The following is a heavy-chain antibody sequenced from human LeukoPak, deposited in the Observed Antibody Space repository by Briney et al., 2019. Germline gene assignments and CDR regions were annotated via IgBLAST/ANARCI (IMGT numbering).Heavy chain of an antibody. CDR2: ISYDGSNK. CDR1: GFTFSSYA. V-gene: IGHV3-30*04. J-gene: IGHJ4*02. D-gene: IGHD6-19*01. CDR3: AKGRTGYSSGWYSLQFDY. Sequence: GGSLRLSCAASGFTFSSYAMHWVRQAPGKGLEWVAVISYDGSNKYYADSVKGRFTISRDNSKNTLYLQMNSLRAEDTAVYYCAKGRTGYSSGWYSLQFDYWGQGTLVTVSS.